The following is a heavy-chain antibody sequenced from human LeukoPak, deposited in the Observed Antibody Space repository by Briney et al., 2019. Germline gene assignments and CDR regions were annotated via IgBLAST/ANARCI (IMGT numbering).Heavy chain of an antibody. CDR1: GFTFSSYA. CDR3: APWGSGYDY. V-gene: IGHV3-23*01. Sequence: GGSLRLSCAASGFTFSSYAMSWVRQAPGKGLEWVSAISGSGGSTYYADSVKGRLTISRDNSKNTLYLQMDSLRAEDTAVYYCAPWGSGYDYWGQGTLVTVSS. D-gene: IGHD5-12*01. J-gene: IGHJ4*02. CDR2: ISGSGGST.